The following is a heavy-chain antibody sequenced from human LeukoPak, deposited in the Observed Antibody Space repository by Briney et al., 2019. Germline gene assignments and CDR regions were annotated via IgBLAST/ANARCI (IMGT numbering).Heavy chain of an antibody. CDR2: ISDDATYT. CDR1: GFTFSSYT. Sequence: GRSLRLSCAASGFTFSSYTMHWVRQAPGKGLEWVAAISDDATYTYYSASVKGRFAISRDNSKKTLYLQMNNPTTDDTAVYYCARGTAVTALSGLWGQGTLVTVSS. J-gene: IGHJ4*02. CDR3: ARGTAVTALSGL. V-gene: IGHV3-30*09. D-gene: IGHD4-17*01.